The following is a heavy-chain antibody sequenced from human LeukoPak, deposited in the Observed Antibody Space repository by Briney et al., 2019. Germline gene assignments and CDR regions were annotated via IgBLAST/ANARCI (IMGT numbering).Heavy chain of an antibody. D-gene: IGHD6-19*01. CDR3: ARTRIAVAGPNWFDP. CDR1: GGSISSSNW. J-gene: IGHJ5*02. V-gene: IGHV4-4*02. CDR2: INHSGST. Sequence: SETLSLTCAVSGGSISSSNWWSWVRQPPGKGLEWIGEINHSGSTNYNPSLKSRVTISVDTSKNQFSLKLSSVTAADTAVYYCARTRIAVAGPNWFDPWGQGTLVTVSS.